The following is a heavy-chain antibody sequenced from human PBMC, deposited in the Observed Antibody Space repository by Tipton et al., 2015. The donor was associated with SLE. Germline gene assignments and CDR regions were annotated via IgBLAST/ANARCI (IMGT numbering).Heavy chain of an antibody. CDR3: ARIHPNNYGDYGPFDY. CDR1: SYSISSGYY. D-gene: IGHD4-17*01. CDR2: IYYSGNT. V-gene: IGHV4-38-2*02. Sequence: LRLSCTVSSYSISSGYYWGWIRQPPGKGLEWIGSIYHSGSIYYSGNTYYNPPLESRVTISADTFKNQFSLKVTSVTAADTAVYFCARIHPNNYGDYGPFDYWGQGILVTVSS. J-gene: IGHJ4*02.